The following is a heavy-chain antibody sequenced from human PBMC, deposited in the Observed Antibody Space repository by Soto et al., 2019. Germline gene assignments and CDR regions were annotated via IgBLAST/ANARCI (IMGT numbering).Heavy chain of an antibody. V-gene: IGHV4-34*01. D-gene: IGHD1-26*01. CDR1: SASLGDHY. CDR2: VHPSGST. Sequence: SETLSLTCAVFSASLGDHYWAWIRQSPDKGLEWIGEVHPSGSTDYNPSLKSRLTLSLDTSKYQFSLRVASVTAADTDVYFCAREWGLLPYYVMNVWGHGTAVTVSS. CDR3: AREWGLLPYYVMNV. J-gene: IGHJ6*02.